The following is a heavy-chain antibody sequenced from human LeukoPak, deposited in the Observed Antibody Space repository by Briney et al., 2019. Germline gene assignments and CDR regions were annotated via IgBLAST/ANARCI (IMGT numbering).Heavy chain of an antibody. J-gene: IGHJ6*04. CDR1: GFTLSGYW. CDR2: IKQDGGEK. D-gene: IGHD3-10*01. CDR3: ARDRGFGQADV. Sequence: PGGSQRLSCAASGFTLSGYWMSWLRQAPGKGLEWVAKIKQDGGEKYYVDSVKGRFTISRDNAKNSLYLQMNSLRAEDTAVYYCARDRGFGQADVWGKGTTVTVSS. V-gene: IGHV3-7*01.